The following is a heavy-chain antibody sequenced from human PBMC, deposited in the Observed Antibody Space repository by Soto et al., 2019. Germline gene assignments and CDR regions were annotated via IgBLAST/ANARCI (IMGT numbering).Heavy chain of an antibody. V-gene: IGHV4-30-2*01. CDR3: ARDHPHSYGVYYFDY. CDR1: GGSISSGGYS. D-gene: IGHD5-18*01. CDR2: IYYSGST. J-gene: IGHJ4*02. Sequence: SETLSLTCAVSGGSISSGGYSWSWIRQPPGKGLEWIGYIYYSGSTYYNPSLKSRVTISIDRSKNQVSLRVNSVAAADTAVYYCARDHPHSYGVYYFDYWGQGTPVTVSS.